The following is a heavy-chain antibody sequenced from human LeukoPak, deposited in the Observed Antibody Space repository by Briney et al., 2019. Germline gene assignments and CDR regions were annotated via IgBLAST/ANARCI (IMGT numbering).Heavy chain of an antibody. D-gene: IGHD3-10*01. CDR2: INHSGST. Sequence: SETLSLTCAVYGGSFRGYYWSWIRQPPGKGLEWIGEINHSGSTNYNPSLKSRVTISVDTSKNQFSLKLSSVTAADTAVYYCARTYYYGSGRYFDYWGQGTLVTVSS. V-gene: IGHV4-34*01. CDR1: GGSFRGYY. CDR3: ARTYYYGSGRYFDY. J-gene: IGHJ4*02.